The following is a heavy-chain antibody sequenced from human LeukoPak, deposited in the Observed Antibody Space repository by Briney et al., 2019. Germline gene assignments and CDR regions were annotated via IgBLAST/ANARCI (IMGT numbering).Heavy chain of an antibody. CDR2: IYSGGST. V-gene: IGHV3-66*01. D-gene: IGHD6-19*01. Sequence: GGSLRLSCAASGLTVSSNYMSWVRQAPGKGLEWVSVIYSGGSTYYADSVKGRFTISRDNSKNPLYLQMNSLRAEDTAVYYCARDRASGWDRGFDYWGQGTLVTVSS. CDR3: ARDRASGWDRGFDY. CDR1: GLTVSSNY. J-gene: IGHJ4*02.